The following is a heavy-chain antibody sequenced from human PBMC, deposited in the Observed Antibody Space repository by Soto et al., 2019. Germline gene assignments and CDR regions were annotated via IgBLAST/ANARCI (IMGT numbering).Heavy chain of an antibody. CDR1: GLTFSSSV. Sequence: EVQLLDSGGGWFQPGGSLRLACAASGLTFSSSVMNWVRQTAGKGLEWVAVISVNVDTTYYADSVKGPFTISSDNSRNILYLHLNRLRDEDTAVYSCATDTTALSMFWGQRNLVTVSS. D-gene: IGHD3-10*02. J-gene: IGHJ4*02. V-gene: IGHV3-23*01. CDR3: ATDTTALSMF. CDR2: ISVNVDTT.